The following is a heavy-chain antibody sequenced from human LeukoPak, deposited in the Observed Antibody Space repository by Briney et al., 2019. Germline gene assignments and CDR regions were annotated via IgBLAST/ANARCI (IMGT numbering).Heavy chain of an antibody. V-gene: IGHV3-30*18. J-gene: IGHJ6*02. CDR3: AKDGYSSGWYRIPTDYYYYGMDV. CDR2: ISYDGSNK. CDR1: GFTFSSYG. Sequence: GGSLRLSCAASGFTFSSYGMHWVRQAPGKGLEWVAVISYDGSNKYYADSVKGRFTISRDNSKNTLYLQMNSLRAEDTAVYYCAKDGYSSGWYRIPTDYYYYGMDVWGQGTTVTVSS. D-gene: IGHD6-19*01.